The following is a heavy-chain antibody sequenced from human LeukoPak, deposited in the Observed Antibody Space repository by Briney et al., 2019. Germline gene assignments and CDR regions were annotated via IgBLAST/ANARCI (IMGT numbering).Heavy chain of an antibody. CDR1: GFTFSSYG. Sequence: GGSLRLSCAASGFTFSSYGMHWVRQAPGKGLEWVSAISGSGGSTYYADSVKGRFTISRDNSKNTLYLQMNSLRAEDTAVYYCAKQVVPAAMLGDWFDPWGQGTLVTVSS. CDR2: ISGSGGST. V-gene: IGHV3-23*01. CDR3: AKQVVPAAMLGDWFDP. D-gene: IGHD2-2*01. J-gene: IGHJ5*02.